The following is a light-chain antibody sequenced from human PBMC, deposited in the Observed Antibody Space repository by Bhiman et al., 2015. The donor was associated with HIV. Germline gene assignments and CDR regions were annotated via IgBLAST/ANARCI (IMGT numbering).Light chain of an antibody. J-gene: IGLJ3*02. Sequence: QSALTQPASVSGSPGQSITISCTGTSSDVGGYNYVSWYQHHPGKAPKLMIYDVSKRPSGVXNRFSGSKSGNTASLTISGLQAEDEADYYCSSYTTNNTPVFGGGTKLSVL. CDR3: SSYTTNNTPV. V-gene: IGLV2-14*03. CDR1: SSDVGGYNY. CDR2: DVS.